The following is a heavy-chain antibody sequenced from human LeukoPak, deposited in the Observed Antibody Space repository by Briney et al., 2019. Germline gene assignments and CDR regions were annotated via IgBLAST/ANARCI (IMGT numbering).Heavy chain of an antibody. CDR2: ISSTGSTI. CDR3: ALSWGSYRVDAFDI. CDR1: GFTFSDYY. J-gene: IGHJ3*02. D-gene: IGHD3-16*01. Sequence: PGGSLRLSCAASGFTFSDYYMSWIRQAPGKGLEWVSYISSTGSTIYYADSVKGRLTTSRDNAKNTLYLQMGSLRAEDTAVYYCALSWGSYRVDAFDIWGQGTMVTVSS. V-gene: IGHV3-11*01.